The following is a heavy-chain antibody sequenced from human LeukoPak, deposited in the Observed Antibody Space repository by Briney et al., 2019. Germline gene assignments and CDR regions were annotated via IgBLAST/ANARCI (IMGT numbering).Heavy chain of an antibody. CDR3: AKDRYSSGWYRGGNFDY. Sequence: GGSLRLSCAASGFTFSSYAMSWVRQAPGKGLEWVSAISGSGGSTYYADPVKGRFTISRGNSKNTLYLQMNSLRAEDTAVYYCAKDRYSSGWYRGGNFDYWGQGTLVTVSS. V-gene: IGHV3-23*01. J-gene: IGHJ4*02. D-gene: IGHD6-19*01. CDR2: ISGSGGST. CDR1: GFTFSSYA.